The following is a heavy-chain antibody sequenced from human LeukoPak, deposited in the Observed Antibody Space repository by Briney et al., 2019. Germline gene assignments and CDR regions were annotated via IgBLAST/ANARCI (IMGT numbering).Heavy chain of an antibody. CDR2: ISSSTGYI. V-gene: IGHV3-21*01. Sequence: GGSLRLSCAASGFTFSSYNMNWVRQAPGKGLEWVSSISSSTGYIYYADSVKGRFTISRDNAKNSLYLQMNSLRAEDTAVYYCATSGGSGWSRDINWFDPWGQGTLVTVSS. CDR1: GFTFSSYN. J-gene: IGHJ5*02. D-gene: IGHD6-19*01. CDR3: ATSGGSGWSRDINWFDP.